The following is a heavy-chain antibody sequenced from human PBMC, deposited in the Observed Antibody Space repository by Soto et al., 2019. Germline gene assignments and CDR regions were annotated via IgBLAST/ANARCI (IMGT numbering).Heavy chain of an antibody. CDR3: ASGSSYSGWV. V-gene: IGHV6-1*01. CDR1: GDSVSSTSTA. Sequence: SQTLSLTCAISGDSVSSTSTAWSWIMQSPSRGLEWLGRTYYRSKWYSDYAVSVKSRITINPDTSKNQFSLQLNSVTPEDAAVYYCASGSSYSGWVWCQGTLDTVSA. D-gene: IGHD6-19*01. CDR2: TYYRSKWYS. J-gene: IGHJ4*02.